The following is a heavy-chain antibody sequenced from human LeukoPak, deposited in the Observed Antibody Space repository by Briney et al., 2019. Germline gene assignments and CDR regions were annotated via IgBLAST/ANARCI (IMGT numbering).Heavy chain of an antibody. CDR1: GFSFRSYW. CDR2: ISWDGSNK. J-gene: IGHJ6*03. D-gene: IGHD2-2*01. CDR3: AKDLEYQLLGYYYYYMDV. Sequence: GGSLRLSCAASGFSFRSYWMSWVRQAPGKGLEWVAVISWDGSNKYYADSVKGRFTISRDNSKNTLYLQMNSLRAEDTAVYYCAKDLEYQLLGYYYYYMDVWGKGTTVTVSS. V-gene: IGHV3-30*18.